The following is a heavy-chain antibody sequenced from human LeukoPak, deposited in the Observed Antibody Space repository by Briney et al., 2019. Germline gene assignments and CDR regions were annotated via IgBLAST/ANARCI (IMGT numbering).Heavy chain of an antibody. CDR3: ARPRAGIVVAGFGDAGWFDP. Sequence: SETLSLTCTVSGGSISSSNYHWGWIRQPPGKGLEWIGSIYYNGNTYYNPSLKSRVTISVDTSENQFSLKLNSVTAADTAVYFCARPRAGIVVAGFGDAGWFDPWGQGTLVTVSS. D-gene: IGHD6-19*01. V-gene: IGHV4-39*01. J-gene: IGHJ5*02. CDR1: GGSISSSNYH. CDR2: IYYNGNT.